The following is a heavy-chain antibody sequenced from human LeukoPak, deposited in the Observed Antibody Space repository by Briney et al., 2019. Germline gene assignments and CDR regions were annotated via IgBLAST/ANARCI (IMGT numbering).Heavy chain of an antibody. D-gene: IGHD4-17*01. V-gene: IGHV4-39*01. J-gene: IGHJ4*02. CDR2: ICYSVST. CDR3: ASLQYGDYVSI. CDR1: GDSVSSSTYY. Sequence: SETLSLTCTVSGDSVSSSTYYWDWIRQPPGKGLEWIGNICYSVSTYYNPSLRSRVTMSVDTSKNQFSLRLSSVTAADTAVYYCASLQYGDYVSIWGQGTLVTVSS.